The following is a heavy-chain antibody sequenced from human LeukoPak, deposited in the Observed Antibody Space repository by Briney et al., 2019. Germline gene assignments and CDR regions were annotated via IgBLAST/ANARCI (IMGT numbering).Heavy chain of an antibody. CDR1: GFTFSSYS. CDR3: ARALRITMVRGDWYFDL. D-gene: IGHD3-10*01. Sequence: PGGSLRLSCAASGFTFSSYSMNWVRQAPGKGLEWVSSISSSSYTYYADSVKGRFTISRDNAKNSLYLQMNSLRAEDTAVYYCARALRITMVRGDWYFDLWGRGTLVTVSS. J-gene: IGHJ2*01. CDR2: ISSSSYT. V-gene: IGHV3-21*01.